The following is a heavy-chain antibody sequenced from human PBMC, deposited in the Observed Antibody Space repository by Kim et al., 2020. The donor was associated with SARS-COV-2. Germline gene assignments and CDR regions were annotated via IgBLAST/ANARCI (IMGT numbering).Heavy chain of an antibody. V-gene: IGHV3-53*01. CDR2: ST. J-gene: IGHJ4*02. CDR3: ARSRTTNFDY. Sequence: STYYADSVKGRFTISRDNSKNTLYLQMNSLRAEDTAVYYCARSRTTNFDYWGQGTLVTVSS. D-gene: IGHD1-7*01.